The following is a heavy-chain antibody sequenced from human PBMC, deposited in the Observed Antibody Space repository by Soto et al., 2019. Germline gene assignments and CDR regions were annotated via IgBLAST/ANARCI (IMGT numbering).Heavy chain of an antibody. D-gene: IGHD7-27*01. J-gene: IGHJ3*02. V-gene: IGHV4-39*01. CDR1: GGSISSSSYY. CDR3: ARQMGTVDACDI. CDR2: IYYSGST. Sequence: QLQLQESGPGLVKPSETLSLTCTVSGGSISSSSYYWGWIRQPPGKGLEWIGSIYYSGSTYYNPSLKSRVTISVDTSKNQFSLKLSSVTAADTAVYYCARQMGTVDACDIWGQGTMVTVSS.